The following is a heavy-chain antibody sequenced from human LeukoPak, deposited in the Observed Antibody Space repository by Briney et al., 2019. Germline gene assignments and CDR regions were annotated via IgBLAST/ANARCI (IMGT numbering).Heavy chain of an antibody. CDR3: ARQRLGYCSGGSCHGADY. V-gene: IGHV4-34*01. D-gene: IGHD2-15*01. J-gene: IGHJ4*02. CDR1: GGSFSGYY. CDR2: ITHSGST. Sequence: SETLSLTCAVYGGSFSGYYCSWIRQPPGKGLEWIGEITHSGSTNYNPSLKSRVTISVDTSKDQFSLKLSPVSAADTAVYYCARQRLGYCSGGSCHGADYWGQGTLVTVSS.